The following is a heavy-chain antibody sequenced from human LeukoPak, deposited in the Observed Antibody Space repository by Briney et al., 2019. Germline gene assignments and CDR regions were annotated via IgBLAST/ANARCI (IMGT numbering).Heavy chain of an antibody. CDR3: ARDWERGYSYGFAVGY. CDR2: ISSDGSIT. Sequence: GGSLRLSCAASGFTFSTYWMHWVRQAPGKGLVWVSRISSDGSITGYADSVKGRFTISRDNAKNSLYLQMNSLRAEDTAVYYCARDWERGYSYGFAVGYWGQGTLVTVSS. CDR1: GFTFSTYW. D-gene: IGHD5-18*01. V-gene: IGHV3-74*01. J-gene: IGHJ4*02.